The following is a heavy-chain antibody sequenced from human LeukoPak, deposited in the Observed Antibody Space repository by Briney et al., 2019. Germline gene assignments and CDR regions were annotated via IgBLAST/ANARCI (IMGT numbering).Heavy chain of an antibody. D-gene: IGHD6-13*01. J-gene: IGHJ6*03. CDR2: IYTSGST. V-gene: IGHV4-61*02. CDR1: GGSISSGSYY. CDR3: ARETPEIAAATSPADYYYYYYMDV. Sequence: SRTLSLTCTGSGGSISSGSYYWSWIRQPDGKGLEWIGRIYTSGSTNYNPSLKSRVTMSVDTSKDQFSLKLSSVTAADTAVYYCARETPEIAAATSPADYYYYYYMDVWGKGTTVTVSS.